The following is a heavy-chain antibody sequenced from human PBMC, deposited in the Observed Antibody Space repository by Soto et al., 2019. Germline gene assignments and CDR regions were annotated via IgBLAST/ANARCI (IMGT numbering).Heavy chain of an antibody. Sequence: SETLSLTCAVYGGSFSGYYWSWIRQPPGKGLEWIGEINHSGSTNYNPSLKSRVTISVDTSKNQFSLKLSSGTAADTAVYYCARSRKAVAARRAGGYYYSYMDVWGKGTRFTFPS. CDR2: INHSGST. D-gene: IGHD6-25*01. CDR1: GGSFSGYY. J-gene: IGHJ6*03. V-gene: IGHV4-34*01. CDR3: ARSRKAVAARRAGGYYYSYMDV.